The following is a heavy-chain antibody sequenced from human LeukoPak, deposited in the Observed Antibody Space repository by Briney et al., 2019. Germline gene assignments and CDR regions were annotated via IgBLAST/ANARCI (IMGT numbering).Heavy chain of an antibody. V-gene: IGHV3-30*02. J-gene: IGHJ6*03. CDR3: AKPVYDSSGYSPYYYCYMDV. CDR2: IQYDGINK. D-gene: IGHD3-22*01. CDR1: GFTFSTYD. Sequence: GGSLRLSCAASGFTFSTYDMHWVRQAPGKGLECVAVIQYDGINKYYADSVKGRFTISRDNSKNTLYLQMNSLRAEDTAVYYCAKPVYDSSGYSPYYYCYMDVWGKGTTVTVSS.